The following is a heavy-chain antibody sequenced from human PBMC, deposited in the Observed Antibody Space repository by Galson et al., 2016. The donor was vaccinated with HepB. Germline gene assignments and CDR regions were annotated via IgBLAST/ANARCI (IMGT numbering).Heavy chain of an antibody. J-gene: IGHJ5*02. Sequence: SVKVSCKASGYTFTSYNVHWVRQAPGQGLEWMGIINPSGGSTSYAQKFQGRVTMTRDTSTSTVYMELSSLRFEDTAVYYCAREGSGSVAGPGWFDPWGQGTLVTVSS. CDR2: INPSGGST. D-gene: IGHD6-19*01. V-gene: IGHV1-46*01. CDR1: GYTFTSYN. CDR3: AREGSGSVAGPGWFDP.